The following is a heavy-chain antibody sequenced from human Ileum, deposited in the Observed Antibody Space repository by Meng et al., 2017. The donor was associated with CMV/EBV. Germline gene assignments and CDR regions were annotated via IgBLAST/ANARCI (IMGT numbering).Heavy chain of an antibody. CDR3: ARDSGREKQDGFDY. V-gene: IGHV1-2*02. J-gene: IGHJ4*02. D-gene: IGHD3-10*01. CDR2: INPNSGGT. CDR1: GYTFTGYY. Sequence: ASVKVSCKASGYTFTGYYMHWVRQAPGRGLEWMGWINPNSGGTNFAQKFQGRVTMTRDTSISTAYMELSRLRSDDTAVYYCARDSGREKQDGFDYWGQGTLVTVSS.